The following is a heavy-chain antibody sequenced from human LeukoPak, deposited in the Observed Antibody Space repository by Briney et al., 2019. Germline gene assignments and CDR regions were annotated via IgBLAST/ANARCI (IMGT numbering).Heavy chain of an antibody. CDR2: IYTSGST. V-gene: IGHV4-4*07. J-gene: IGHJ6*02. CDR3: ARDGTYYYGSGTSGMDV. Sequence: PSETLSLTCAVSGGSITTYYWSWIRQPAGKGLEWIGRIYTSGSTNYNPSLKSRVTMSVDTSKNQFSLKLSSVTAADTAVYYCARDGTYYYGSGTSGMDVWGQGTTVTVSS. D-gene: IGHD3-10*01. CDR1: GGSITTYY.